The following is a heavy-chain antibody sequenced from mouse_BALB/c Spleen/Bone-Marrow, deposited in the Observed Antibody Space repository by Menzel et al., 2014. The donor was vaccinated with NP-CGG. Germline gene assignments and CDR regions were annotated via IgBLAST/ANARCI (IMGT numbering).Heavy chain of an antibody. Sequence: EVQLQQSGGGLVQPGGSLKLSCAASGFDFSRYWMSWVRQAPGKGLEWIGEINPDSSTINYTPSLKDKFIISRDNAKNTLYLRMSKVRSEDTALYYCARLYYYGNFAYWGQGTTLTVSS. CDR1: GFDFSRYW. CDR3: ARLYYYGNFAY. D-gene: IGHD1-1*01. J-gene: IGHJ2*01. CDR2: INPDSSTI. V-gene: IGHV4-1*02.